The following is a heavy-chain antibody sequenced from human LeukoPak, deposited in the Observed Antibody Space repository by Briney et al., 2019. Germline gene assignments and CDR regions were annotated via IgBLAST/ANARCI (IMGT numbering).Heavy chain of an antibody. J-gene: IGHJ4*02. CDR3: AKAFGYSYGYFDY. V-gene: IGHV3-23*01. D-gene: IGHD5-18*01. CDR2: ISGSGGST. Sequence: GGSLRLSCAASGFTFSSYAMSWVRQAPGKGLEWVSAISGSGGSTYSADSVKGRFTISRDNSKNTLYLQMNSLRAEDTAVYYCAKAFGYSYGYFDYWGQGTLVTVSS. CDR1: GFTFSSYA.